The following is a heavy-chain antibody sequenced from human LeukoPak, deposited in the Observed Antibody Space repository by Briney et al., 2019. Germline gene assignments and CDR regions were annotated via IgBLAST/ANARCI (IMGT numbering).Heavy chain of an antibody. D-gene: IGHD4-17*01. J-gene: IGHJ4*02. CDR1: GYTLTELS. Sequence: ASMKVSCKVSGYTLTELSMHWVRQAPGKGLEWMGGFDPEDGDTIYAQKFQGRVTMTEDTSTDTAYMDLSRLTSDDTAVYYCAREISDYASAYWGQGTLVTVSS. V-gene: IGHV1-24*01. CDR2: FDPEDGDT. CDR3: AREISDYASAY.